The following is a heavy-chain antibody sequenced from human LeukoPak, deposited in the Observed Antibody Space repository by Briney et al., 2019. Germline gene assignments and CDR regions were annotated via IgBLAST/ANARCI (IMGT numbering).Heavy chain of an antibody. V-gene: IGHV3-33*01. CDR1: GFTLSSYG. CDR3: ARDPLAITGTTLGWFDP. J-gene: IGHJ5*02. CDR2: IWYDGSNK. Sequence: GGSLRLSCAASGFTLSSYGMHWVRQAPGKGLEWVAVIWYDGSNKYYADSVKGRFTISRDNSKNTLYLQMNSLRAEDTAVYYCARDPLAITGTTLGWFDPWGQGTLVTVSS. D-gene: IGHD1-7*01.